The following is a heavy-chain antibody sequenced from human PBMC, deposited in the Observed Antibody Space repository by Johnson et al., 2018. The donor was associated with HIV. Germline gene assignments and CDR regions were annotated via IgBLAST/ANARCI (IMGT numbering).Heavy chain of an antibody. D-gene: IGHD5-18*01. CDR1: GFTFSNYP. CDR2: ISFDGSNK. V-gene: IGHV3-30*14. Sequence: QVQLVESGGGVVRPGRSLRLSCAASGFTFSNYPMHWVRQAPGKGLEWVAVISFDGSNKYYTDSVTGRFTISRDNSKNTLFLQMNSLRPKDTAVYFCARVSLAYSYGDDAFDIWGRGTMVTVSS. J-gene: IGHJ3*02. CDR3: ARVSLAYSYGDDAFDI.